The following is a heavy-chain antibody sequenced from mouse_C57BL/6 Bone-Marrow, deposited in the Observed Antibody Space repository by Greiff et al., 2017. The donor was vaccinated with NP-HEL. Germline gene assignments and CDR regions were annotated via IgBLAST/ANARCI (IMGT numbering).Heavy chain of an antibody. CDR1: GYTFTSYW. CDR2: IYPSDSET. V-gene: IGHV1-61*01. J-gene: IGHJ2*01. Sequence: QVHVKQPGAELVRPGSSVKLSCKASGYTFTSYWMDWVKQRPGQGLEWIGNIYPSDSETHYNQKFKDKATLTVDKSSSTAYMQLSSLTSEDSAVYYCAREGIRDYWGQGTTLTVSS. CDR3: AREGIRDY.